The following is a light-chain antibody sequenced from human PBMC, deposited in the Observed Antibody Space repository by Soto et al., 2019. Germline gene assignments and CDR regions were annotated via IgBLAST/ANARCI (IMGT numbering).Light chain of an antibody. Sequence: MTQSPATLSVSPGERATLSCRASQSVRSSLAWYHQKPGQAPRLLIYDASTRATGIPARFSGSGSATEFTLTISSLQSEDFAVYYCQQYNNWPPITFGQGTRLEIK. CDR3: QQYNNWPPIT. CDR1: QSVRSS. V-gene: IGKV3-15*01. J-gene: IGKJ5*01. CDR2: DAS.